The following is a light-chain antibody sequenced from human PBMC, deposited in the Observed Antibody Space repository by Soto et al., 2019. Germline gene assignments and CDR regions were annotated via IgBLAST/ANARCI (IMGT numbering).Light chain of an antibody. J-gene: IGKJ2*01. CDR3: QPYNNN. CDR2: DVP. Sequence: DIQMTQSPSTLSASVGDRVTITCRASHSITNWLAWYQQKPGKAPKVLIYDVPTLGSGVPSRFSGSGSGTEFTLTISSLQPDDFATYYCQPYNNNFGQGTKVEIK. V-gene: IGKV1-5*01. CDR1: HSITNW.